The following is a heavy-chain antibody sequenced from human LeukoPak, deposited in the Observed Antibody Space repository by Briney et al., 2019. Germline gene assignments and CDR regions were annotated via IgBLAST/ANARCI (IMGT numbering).Heavy chain of an antibody. D-gene: IGHD4-17*01. J-gene: IGHJ5*02. Sequence: TLSLTCTVSGGSINSASYSWSWIRQPAGKGLEWIGRVYTSGSTNYNPSLKSRVTISVDTSKNQFPLKLSSVTAADTAVYYCARPATVTPRYNWFDPWGQGTLVTVSS. V-gene: IGHV4-61*02. CDR3: ARPATVTPRYNWFDP. CDR2: VYTSGST. CDR1: GGSINSASYS.